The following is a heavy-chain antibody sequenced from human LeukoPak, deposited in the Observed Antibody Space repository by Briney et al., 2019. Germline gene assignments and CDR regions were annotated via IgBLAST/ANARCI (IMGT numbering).Heavy chain of an antibody. D-gene: IGHD1-26*01. CDR2: IYTSGST. CDR3: ARDGSYGAFDI. CDR1: GGSIRSGSYY. J-gene: IGHJ3*02. V-gene: IGHV4-61*02. Sequence: SETLSLTCTVSGGSIRSGSYYWSWIRQPAGKGLEWIGRIYTSGSTNYNPSLKSRVTISVDTSKNQFSLKLSSGTAADTAVYYCARDGSYGAFDIWGQGTMVTVSS.